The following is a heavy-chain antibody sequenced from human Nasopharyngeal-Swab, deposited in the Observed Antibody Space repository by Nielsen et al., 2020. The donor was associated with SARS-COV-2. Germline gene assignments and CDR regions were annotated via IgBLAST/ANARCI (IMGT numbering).Heavy chain of an antibody. CDR3: ARYCSTTSCPRGFDY. J-gene: IGHJ4*02. Sequence: WIRQPPGKGLEWVAHIKQSGSGQYYVDSVKGRFTISRDNAKNSLSLQMNSLRAEDTAVYYCARYCSTTSCPRGFDYWGQGTLGTVSS. CDR2: IKQSGSGQ. D-gene: IGHD2-2*01. V-gene: IGHV3-7*01.